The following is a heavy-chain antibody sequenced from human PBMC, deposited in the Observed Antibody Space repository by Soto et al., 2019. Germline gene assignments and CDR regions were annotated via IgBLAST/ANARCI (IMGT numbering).Heavy chain of an antibody. CDR3: ARDRGRSCIGGTCPFDY. D-gene: IGHD2-15*01. CDR2: ISTYDGNT. J-gene: IGHJ4*02. CDR1: GYTFPTYG. V-gene: IGHV1-18*01. Sequence: GASVKVSCKASGYTFPTYGITWVRQAPGQGLEWMGWISTYDGNTNYAQKLQGRVTMTKDTSTGTAYMELRSLRSDDTAVYYCARDRGRSCIGGTCPFDYWGQGTLVTVSS.